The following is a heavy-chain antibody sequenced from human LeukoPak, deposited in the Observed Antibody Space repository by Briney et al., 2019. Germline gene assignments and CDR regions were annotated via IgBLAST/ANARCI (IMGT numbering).Heavy chain of an antibody. CDR2: INSDGSST. J-gene: IGHJ5*02. V-gene: IGHV3-74*01. CDR3: ARRESPGCSSTSCQYGYWFDP. Sequence: QPGGSLRLSCAASGFTLRSYWMHWVRQVPGKGLVWVSRINSDGSSTAYADSVKGRFTISRDNAKNSLYLQMNSLRAEDTAVYYCARRESPGCSSTSCQYGYWFDPWGQGTLVTVSS. D-gene: IGHD2-2*01. CDR1: GFTLRSYW.